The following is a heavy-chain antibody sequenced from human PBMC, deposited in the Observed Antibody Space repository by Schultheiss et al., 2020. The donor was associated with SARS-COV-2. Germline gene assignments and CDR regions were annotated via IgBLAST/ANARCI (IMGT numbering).Heavy chain of an antibody. CDR3: ARCSGYYWGYFDY. Sequence: SLRLSCAASGFTFSSYAMHWVRQAPGKGLEWVAVISYDGSNKYYADSVKGRFTISRDNSKNTLYLQMNSLRTEETAVYYCARCSGYYWGYFDYWGQGTLVTVSS. V-gene: IGHV3-30*04. CDR1: GFTFSSYA. J-gene: IGHJ4*02. D-gene: IGHD3-22*01. CDR2: ISYDGSNK.